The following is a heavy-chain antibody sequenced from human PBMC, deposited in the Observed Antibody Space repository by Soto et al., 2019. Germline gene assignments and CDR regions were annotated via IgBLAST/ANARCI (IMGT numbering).Heavy chain of an antibody. J-gene: IGHJ5*02. CDR1: GYSFTSYW. V-gene: IGHV5-51*01. CDR3: ARRVFEYCSSTSCYSNWFDP. Sequence: LKISCKGSGYSFTSYWIGWVRQMPGKGLEWMGIIYPGDSDTRYSPSFQGQVTISADKSISTAYLQWSSLKASDTAMYYCARRVFEYCSSTSCYSNWFDPWGQGTLVTVSS. D-gene: IGHD2-2*02. CDR2: IYPGDSDT.